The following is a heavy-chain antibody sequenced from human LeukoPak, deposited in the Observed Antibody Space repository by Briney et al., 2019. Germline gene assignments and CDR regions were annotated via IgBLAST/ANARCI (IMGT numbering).Heavy chain of an antibody. D-gene: IGHD6-13*01. Sequence: GGSLRLSCAASGFALSSYGMHWVRQTAGRGLEWVSGITADDDSANYADSVKGRFTLSRDNSKNTLYLQMNSLTVEDTAVYYCARSQSSSLIDYWGQGTLVTVSS. J-gene: IGHJ4*02. CDR1: GFALSSYG. CDR2: ITADDDSA. V-gene: IGHV3-NL1*01. CDR3: ARSQSSSLIDY.